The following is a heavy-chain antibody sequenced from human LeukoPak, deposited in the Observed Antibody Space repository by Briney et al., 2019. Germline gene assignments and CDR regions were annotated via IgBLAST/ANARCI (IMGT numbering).Heavy chain of an antibody. V-gene: IGHV3-23*01. Sequence: PGGPLRLSCAASGFTFSSHAMSWVRQAPGKGLEWVSTISGSGGKTYYADSVKGRFTISRDNSKNTLYLQMNSLRADDTAVYYCAKKWRQPVPPYLDYWGQGTRVTVSS. D-gene: IGHD5-12*01. CDR2: ISGSGGKT. J-gene: IGHJ4*02. CDR3: AKKWRQPVPPYLDY. CDR1: GFTFSSHA.